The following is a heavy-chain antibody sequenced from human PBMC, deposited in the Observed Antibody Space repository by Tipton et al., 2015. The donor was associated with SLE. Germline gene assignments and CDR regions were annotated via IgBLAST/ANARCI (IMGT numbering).Heavy chain of an antibody. CDR3: ARGYCSSTSCYDYGMDV. Sequence: QLVQSGAEVKKPGASVRVSCKASGYTFINYGINWVRQAPGQGLEWMGWISSYIGNTNYAQSLRGRVTMTTDTSTSTAYMELRSLRSDDTAVYYCARGYCSSTSCYDYGMDVWGQGTAVTVSS. J-gene: IGHJ6*02. V-gene: IGHV1-18*01. CDR1: GYTFINYG. D-gene: IGHD2-2*01. CDR2: ISSYIGNT.